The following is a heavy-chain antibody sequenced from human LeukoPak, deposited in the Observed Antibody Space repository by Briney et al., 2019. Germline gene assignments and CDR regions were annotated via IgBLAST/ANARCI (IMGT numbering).Heavy chain of an antibody. Sequence: ASVKVSCKASGYTFTSYGIAWVRQAPGQGLEWMGWISAYNGNANYAQKLQGRVTMTTDTSTSTAQLELRSLRSDDTAVYYCARDGDPYYSDSSGYLSNWGQGTLVTASS. D-gene: IGHD3-22*01. CDR3: ARDGDPYYSDSSGYLSN. V-gene: IGHV1-18*01. CDR2: ISAYNGNA. CDR1: GYTFTSYG. J-gene: IGHJ4*02.